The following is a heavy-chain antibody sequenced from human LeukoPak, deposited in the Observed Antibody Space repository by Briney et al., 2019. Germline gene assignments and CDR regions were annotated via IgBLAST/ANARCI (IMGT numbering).Heavy chain of an antibody. CDR2: INSDGSST. D-gene: IGHD3-16*01. CDR1: GFTFSSYW. Sequence: PGGSLRLSCAASGFTFSSYWMHWVRQAPGKGLVWVSRINSDGSSTSYADSVKGRFTIFRDNSRDTLYLQMNSLRAEDTAVYYCAKGYYDYVWGSYYFDYWGQGTLVTVSS. V-gene: IGHV3-74*01. J-gene: IGHJ4*02. CDR3: AKGYYDYVWGSYYFDY.